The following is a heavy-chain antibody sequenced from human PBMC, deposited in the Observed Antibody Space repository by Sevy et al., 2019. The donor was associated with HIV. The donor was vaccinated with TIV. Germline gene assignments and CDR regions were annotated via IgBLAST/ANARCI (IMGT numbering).Heavy chain of an antibody. D-gene: IGHD2-21*01. J-gene: IGHJ4*02. CDR1: GGSISSYY. V-gene: IGHV4-59*01. CDR3: ARGNVGGYCC. Sequence: SETLSLTCTASGGSISSYYWSWIRQPPGKGLEWIGYIYYSGSTNYNPSLKSRVTISVDTSKNQFSLKLSSVTAADTAVYYCARGNVGGYCCWGQGTLVTVSS. CDR2: IYYSGST.